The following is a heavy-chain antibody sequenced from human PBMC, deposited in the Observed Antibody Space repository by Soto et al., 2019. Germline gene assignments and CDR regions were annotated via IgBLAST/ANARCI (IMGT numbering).Heavy chain of an antibody. CDR3: AKDPDPRGWYGGWFDP. J-gene: IGHJ5*02. CDR1: GFTFSSYA. CDR2: ISGSGGST. Sequence: GGSLRLSCAASGFTFSSYAMSWVRQAPGKGLEWVSAISGSGGSTYYADSVKGRFTISRDNSKNTLYLQMNSLRAEDTAVYYCAKDPDPRGWYGGWFDPWGQGTLVTV. V-gene: IGHV3-23*01. D-gene: IGHD6-19*01.